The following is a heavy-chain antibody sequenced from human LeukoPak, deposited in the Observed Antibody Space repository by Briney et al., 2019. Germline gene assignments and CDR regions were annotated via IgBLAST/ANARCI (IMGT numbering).Heavy chain of an antibody. V-gene: IGHV3-11*04. D-gene: IGHD5-12*01. Sequence: GGSLRLSCAASGFTFSDYYMSWIRQAPGKGLEWVSYISSSGSTIYYADSVKGRFTISRDNAKNSLYLQMNSLRAEDTAVYYCATRANYSGCDSHTDDDAFDIWGQGTMVTVSS. CDR2: ISSSGSTI. CDR3: ATRANYSGCDSHTDDDAFDI. CDR1: GFTFSDYY. J-gene: IGHJ3*02.